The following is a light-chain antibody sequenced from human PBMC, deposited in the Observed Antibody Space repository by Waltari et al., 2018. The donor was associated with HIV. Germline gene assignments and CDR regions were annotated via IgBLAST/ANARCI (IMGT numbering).Light chain of an antibody. CDR1: SGSISTAYY. J-gene: IGLJ3*02. Sequence: QTVVTQETSFSVSPGGTITLPCGLRSGSISTAYYPSWYQQTAGQPPRTLLYKTDIRSSGVPDLCSGSIVGNTAALTITGAQSEDESDYYCVLYMASGRVFGGGTRLTVL. CDR2: KTD. CDR3: VLYMASGRV. V-gene: IGLV8-61*01.